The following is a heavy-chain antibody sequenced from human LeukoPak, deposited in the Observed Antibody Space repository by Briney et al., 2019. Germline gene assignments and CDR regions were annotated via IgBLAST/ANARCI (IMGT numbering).Heavy chain of an antibody. D-gene: IGHD4-11*01. J-gene: IGHJ5*02. Sequence: KPLETLSLTCIGSDDSVNTYYCSWIRQAPGKGLEWIGYIYNRGSTKYNPSLKSRATISVDTSKNQFSLKLTSVTAADTAVYYCAMSNTVRRPFFDPWGQGTLVTVSS. CDR2: IYNRGST. V-gene: IGHV4-59*02. CDR3: AMSNTVRRPFFDP. CDR1: DDSVNTYY.